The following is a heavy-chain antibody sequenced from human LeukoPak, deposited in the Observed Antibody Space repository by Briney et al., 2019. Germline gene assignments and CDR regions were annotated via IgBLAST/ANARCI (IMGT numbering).Heavy chain of an antibody. CDR2: ISGSVGST. CDR3: ARRTRDSSGWYSRYNWFDP. J-gene: IGHJ5*02. Sequence: GGSLRLSCAASGFTFSSYAMTWVRQAPGKGLEWVSAISGSVGSTYYADSVKGRFTISRDNSKNTLYLQMNSLRAEDTAVYYCARRTRDSSGWYSRYNWFDPWGQGTLVTVSS. D-gene: IGHD6-19*01. CDR1: GFTFSSYA. V-gene: IGHV3-23*01.